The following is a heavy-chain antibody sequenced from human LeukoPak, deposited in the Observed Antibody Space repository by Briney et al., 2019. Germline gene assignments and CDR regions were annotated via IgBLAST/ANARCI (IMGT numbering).Heavy chain of an antibody. Sequence: PSETLSLTCAVYGGSFSGYYWSWIRQPPGKGLEWIGEINHSGSTNYNPSLKSRVTISADTSKNQFSLKLSSVTAADTAVYYCARDSRGAFDIWGQGTMVTVSS. CDR3: ARDSRGAFDI. V-gene: IGHV4-34*01. J-gene: IGHJ3*02. CDR1: GGSFSGYY. CDR2: INHSGST.